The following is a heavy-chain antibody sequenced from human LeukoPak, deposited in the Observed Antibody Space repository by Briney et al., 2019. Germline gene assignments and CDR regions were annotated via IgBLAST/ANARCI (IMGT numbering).Heavy chain of an antibody. D-gene: IGHD5-18*01. CDR3: ARVGIQLWSWYYFDY. J-gene: IGHJ4*02. V-gene: IGHV1-46*01. CDR1: GYTFTSYY. Sequence: ASVKVSCKASGYTFTSYYMHWVRQAPGQGREWMGIINPSGGSTSYAQKFQGRVTMTRDTSTSTVYMELSSLRSEDTAVYYCARVGIQLWSWYYFDYWGQGTLVTVSS. CDR2: INPSGGST.